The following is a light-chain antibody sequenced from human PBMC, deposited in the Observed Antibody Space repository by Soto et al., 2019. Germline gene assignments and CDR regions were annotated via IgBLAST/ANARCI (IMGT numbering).Light chain of an antibody. CDR2: GAS. V-gene: IGKV3-15*01. J-gene: IGKJ1*01. CDR3: QQYANWPRT. CDR1: QSVSSN. Sequence: TLTPAHLSVSPGDRATLSCSASQSVSSNVAWYQQRPGQAPRLLIYGASTRATDIPDRFTGSGSGTEFTLTISRLQSDDFAVYHCQQYANWPRTFAQGTKVDI.